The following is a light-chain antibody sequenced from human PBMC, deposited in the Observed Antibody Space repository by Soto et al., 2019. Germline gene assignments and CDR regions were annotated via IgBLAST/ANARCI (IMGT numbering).Light chain of an antibody. V-gene: IGKV1-5*01. Sequence: DLQMTQSPSTLSASVGDRVTITCRASQSISSWLAWYQQKPGKAPKLLIYDASSLESGVPSRFSGSGSGTEFTLTISSLQHDDFATYYCQQYNSYSRYTFGQATKLEIK. CDR2: DAS. J-gene: IGKJ2*01. CDR3: QQYNSYSRYT. CDR1: QSISSW.